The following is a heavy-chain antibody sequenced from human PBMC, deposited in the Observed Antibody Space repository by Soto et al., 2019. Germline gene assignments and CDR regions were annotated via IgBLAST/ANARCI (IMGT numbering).Heavy chain of an antibody. CDR1: GFSFSDYG. V-gene: IGHV3-30*18. D-gene: IGHD6-19*01. CDR3: GKDLMGEQWLGVMHY. J-gene: IGHJ4*02. Sequence: SGGNVVQPGRSLRLSCAASGFSFSDYGMHWVRQAPGKGLESVALLSYDGDKEYYADSVKGRFTISRDNSKNTVFLQMNSLRPEDTAFYYCGKDLMGEQWLGVMHYWGQGTLVTVSS. CDR2: LSYDGDKE.